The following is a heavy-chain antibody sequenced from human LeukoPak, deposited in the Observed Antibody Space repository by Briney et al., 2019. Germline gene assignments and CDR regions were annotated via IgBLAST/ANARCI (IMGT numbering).Heavy chain of an antibody. Sequence: GGSLRLSCAASGFTFSSYWMSWVRQAPGKGLEWVANIKQNGSEKYYVDSVKGRFTISRDNAKNSLYLQMNSLRAKDTAVYYCARGYGSGSYHAYYFDYWGQGTLVTVSS. CDR3: ARGYGSGSYHAYYFDY. CDR2: IKQNGSEK. D-gene: IGHD3-10*01. CDR1: GFTFSSYW. J-gene: IGHJ4*02. V-gene: IGHV3-7*01.